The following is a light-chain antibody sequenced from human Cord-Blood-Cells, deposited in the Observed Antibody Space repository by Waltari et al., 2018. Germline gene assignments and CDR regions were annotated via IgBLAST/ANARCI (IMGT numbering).Light chain of an antibody. J-gene: IGLJ1*01. CDR2: DVS. CDR3: CSYAGSYTYV. CDR1: SSDVGGSNY. Sequence: HSALTQPRSVSGSPGPSVTISCTGTSSDVGGSNYVSWYQQHTGKAPTLMIYDVSKRPSGVPDRFSGSKSGNTASLTISGLQAEDEADYYCCSYAGSYTYVFGTGTKVTVL. V-gene: IGLV2-11*01.